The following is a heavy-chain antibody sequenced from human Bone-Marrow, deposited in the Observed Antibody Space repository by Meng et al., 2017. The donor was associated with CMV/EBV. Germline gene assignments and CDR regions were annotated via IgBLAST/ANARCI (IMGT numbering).Heavy chain of an antibody. CDR3: VRGHSGDY. V-gene: IGHV3-66*02. CDR2: IDLNGVT. D-gene: IGHD5-18*01. Sequence: GESLKISCEVSGFSVRSYYVSWVRQAPGKVPEWLSVIDLNGVTHDADSARGRFTISKDIFKNMFYLQMTSLIIEDTAVYYRVRGHSGDYWGQGTLVTVSS. CDR1: GFSVRSYY. J-gene: IGHJ4*02.